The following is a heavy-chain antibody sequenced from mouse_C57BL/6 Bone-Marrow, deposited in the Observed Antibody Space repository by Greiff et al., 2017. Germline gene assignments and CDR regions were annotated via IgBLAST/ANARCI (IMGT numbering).Heavy chain of an antibody. J-gene: IGHJ1*03. CDR3: TTRYGSSYGYFDV. V-gene: IGHV14-4*01. CDR1: GFNIKDDY. CDR2: IDPENGDT. D-gene: IGHD1-1*01. Sequence: EVQLQQSGAELVRPGASVKLSCTASGFNIKDDYMHWVKQRPEQGLEWIGWIDPENGDTEYASKFQGKAPITADTSSNTAYLQLSSLTSEDTAVYYCTTRYGSSYGYFDVWGTGTTVTVSS.